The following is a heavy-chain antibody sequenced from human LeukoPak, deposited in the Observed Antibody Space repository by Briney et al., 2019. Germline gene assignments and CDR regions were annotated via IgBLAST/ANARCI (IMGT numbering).Heavy chain of an antibody. CDR2: LSGSGGST. CDR3: AKAAYYYYMDV. Sequence: GGSLRLSCAASGFTFSTYAMSWVRQAPGKGLEWVSSLSGSGGSTYSDSVKGRFTISRDNSKNTLYLQMNSLRAEDTAVYYCAKAAYYYYMDVWGKGTTVTVSS. J-gene: IGHJ6*03. V-gene: IGHV3-23*01. CDR1: GFTFSTYA.